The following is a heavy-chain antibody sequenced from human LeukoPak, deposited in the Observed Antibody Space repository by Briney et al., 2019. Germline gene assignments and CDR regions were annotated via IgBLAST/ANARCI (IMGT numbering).Heavy chain of an antibody. CDR2: IYYSGST. J-gene: IGHJ3*02. V-gene: IGHV4-30-4*08. CDR1: GGSISSGDYY. Sequence: PSETLSLTCTVSGGSISSGDYYWSWIRQPPGKGLEWIGYIYYSGSTYYNPSLKSRVTISVDTSENQFSLKLSSVTAADTAVYYCARKGATRVHDAFDIWGQGTMVTVSS. D-gene: IGHD1-26*01. CDR3: ARKGATRVHDAFDI.